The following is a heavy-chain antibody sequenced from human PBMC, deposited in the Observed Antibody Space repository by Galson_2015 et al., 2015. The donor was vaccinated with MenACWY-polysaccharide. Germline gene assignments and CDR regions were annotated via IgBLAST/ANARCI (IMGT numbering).Heavy chain of an antibody. D-gene: IGHD2-8*01. CDR2: IYPGDSDT. V-gene: IGHV5-51*03. CDR3: ARIGYCTNGVCYRDWYFEL. Sequence: QSGAEVKKPGESLKISCKGSGYSFTSYWIGWVRQMPGKGLEWMGIIYPGDSDTRYSPSFQGQVTISADKSISTAYLQWSSLKASDTAMYYCARIGYCTNGVCYRDWYFELWGRGTLITVSS. CDR1: GYSFTSYW. J-gene: IGHJ2*01.